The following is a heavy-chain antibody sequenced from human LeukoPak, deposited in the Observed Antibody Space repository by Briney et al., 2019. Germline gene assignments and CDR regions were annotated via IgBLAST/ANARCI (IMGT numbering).Heavy chain of an antibody. Sequence: GGSLRLSCAASGFTFSSYGMHWVRQAPGKGLEWVAAIRYHGNSKYYADSVKGRFTISKDNSKNTLFLETNSLRAEDTAVYHCAKPIAGSPELNAFDIWGQGTMVTVSS. J-gene: IGHJ3*02. CDR3: AKPIAGSPELNAFDI. CDR2: IRYHGNSK. CDR1: GFTFSSYG. D-gene: IGHD3-10*01. V-gene: IGHV3-30*02.